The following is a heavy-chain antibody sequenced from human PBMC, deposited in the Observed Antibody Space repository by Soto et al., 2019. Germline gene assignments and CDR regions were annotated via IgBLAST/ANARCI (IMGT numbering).Heavy chain of an antibody. CDR2: VHHSWGS. V-gene: IGHV4-61*05. D-gene: IGHD3-10*01. J-gene: IGHJ6*02. Sequence: SETLSLTCTFSGVSIISSSYYLGWIRKPPGKGLEWIGYVHHSWGSSYNPSLQSRVAISLDTSKSQFSLKVTSVTATDTAVYYCARQGFGPLHGLVDVWGQGTTVTVSS. CDR1: GVSIISSSYY. CDR3: ARQGFGPLHGLVDV.